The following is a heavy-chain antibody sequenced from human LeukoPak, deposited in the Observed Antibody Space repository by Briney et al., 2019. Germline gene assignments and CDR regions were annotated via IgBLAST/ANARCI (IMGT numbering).Heavy chain of an antibody. D-gene: IGHD3-22*01. J-gene: IGHJ4*02. CDR2: INWNGGNT. CDR1: GFTFDDYG. Sequence: GGSLRLSCAVSGFTFDDYGMSWVRQAPGKGLEWVSGINWNGGNTGYADAVKGRFTISRDKAKNSLYLQMNSLRAEDTALYYCPRLDSSGYYSSSNFDCWGQGTLVTVSS. V-gene: IGHV3-20*04. CDR3: PRLDSSGYYSSSNFDC.